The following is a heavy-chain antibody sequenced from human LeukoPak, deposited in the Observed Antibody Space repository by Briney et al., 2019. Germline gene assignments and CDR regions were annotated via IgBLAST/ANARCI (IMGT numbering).Heavy chain of an antibody. CDR1: GGSISGSSYY. CDR2: IYYSGST. V-gene: IGHV4-39*07. D-gene: IGHD2-15*01. Sequence: SETLSLTCTVSGGSISGSSYYWGWIRQSPGKGLEWIGSIYYSGSTYYNPSLKSRVTISVDTSKNQFSLKLSSVTAADTAVYYCARENRYCSGGSCYHVDYWGQGTLVTVSS. J-gene: IGHJ4*02. CDR3: ARENRYCSGGSCYHVDY.